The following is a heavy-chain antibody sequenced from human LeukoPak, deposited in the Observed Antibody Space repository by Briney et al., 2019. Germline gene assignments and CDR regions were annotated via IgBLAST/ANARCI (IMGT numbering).Heavy chain of an antibody. Sequence: ASVKVSCKASGYTFTSYDINWVRQATGQGLEWMGWMNPSSGNTGYAQKFQGRVTMTRNTSISTAYMELSSLRSEDTAVYYCARRAIVVVPAALYYYYMDVWGKGTTVTVSS. J-gene: IGHJ6*03. V-gene: IGHV1-8*01. CDR2: MNPSSGNT. CDR1: GYTFTSYD. CDR3: ARRAIVVVPAALYYYYMDV. D-gene: IGHD2-2*01.